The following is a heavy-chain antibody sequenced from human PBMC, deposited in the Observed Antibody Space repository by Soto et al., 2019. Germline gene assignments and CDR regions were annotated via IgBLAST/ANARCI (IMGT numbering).Heavy chain of an antibody. Sequence: GGSLRLSCVVSVFPFGSNAMSWVRQAPGKGLEWVSGLSNTGRRTSYADSVKGRFNISRDNSENTVYLQMNSLRVEDTAVYYCATEMGATQGPFDNWGQGTLVTVSS. CDR1: VFPFGSNA. J-gene: IGHJ4*02. CDR3: ATEMGATQGPFDN. D-gene: IGHD1-26*01. CDR2: LSNTGRRT. V-gene: IGHV3-23*01.